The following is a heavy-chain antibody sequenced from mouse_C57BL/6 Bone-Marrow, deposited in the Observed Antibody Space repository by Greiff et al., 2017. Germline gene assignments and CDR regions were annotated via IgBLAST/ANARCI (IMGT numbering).Heavy chain of an antibody. CDR2: IWSGGST. CDR3: ALTGTYYFDY. D-gene: IGHD4-1*01. Sequence: VQLQQSGPGLVQPSQSLSITCTVSGFSLTSYGVHWVHQSPGKGLEWLGVIWSGGSTDYNAAFISRLSISKDNSKSQVFFKMNSLLAYDTAIYYCALTGTYYFDYWGQGTTLTVSS. V-gene: IGHV2-2*01. CDR1: GFSLTSYG. J-gene: IGHJ2*01.